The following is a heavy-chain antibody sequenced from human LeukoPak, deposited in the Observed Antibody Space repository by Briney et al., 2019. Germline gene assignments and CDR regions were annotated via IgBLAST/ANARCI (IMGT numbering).Heavy chain of an antibody. CDR3: ARGWSGYYPYYFDY. CDR1: GYTFTGYY. V-gene: IGHV1-2*02. D-gene: IGHD3-3*01. Sequence: ASVKVSCKASGYTFTGYYMHWVRQAPGQGLEWMGWINPNSGGTNYAQKFQGRVTMTRDTSISTACMELSRLRSDDTAVYYCARGWSGYYPYYFDYWGQGTLVTVSS. J-gene: IGHJ4*02. CDR2: INPNSGGT.